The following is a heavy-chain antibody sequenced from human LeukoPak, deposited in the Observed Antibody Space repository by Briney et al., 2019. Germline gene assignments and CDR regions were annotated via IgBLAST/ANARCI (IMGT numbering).Heavy chain of an antibody. J-gene: IGHJ4*02. Sequence: SETLSLTCAVYGGSFGGYYWSWIRQPPGKGLEWIGEINHSGSTNYNPSLKSRVTISVDTSKNQFSLKLSSVTAADTAVYYCARARRGYSGDDFDYWGQGTLVTVSS. CDR2: INHSGST. D-gene: IGHD5-12*01. V-gene: IGHV4-34*01. CDR3: ARARRGYSGDDFDY. CDR1: GGSFGGYY.